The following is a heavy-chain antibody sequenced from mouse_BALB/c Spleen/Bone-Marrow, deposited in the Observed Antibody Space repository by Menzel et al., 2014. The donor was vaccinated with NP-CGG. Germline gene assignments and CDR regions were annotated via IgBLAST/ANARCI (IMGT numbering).Heavy chain of an antibody. CDR2: ILPGNTNA. J-gene: IGHJ4*01. CDR1: GYTFXNYW. Sequence: QVQLQQSGAEQMQPGASVKISCKATGYTFXNYWIEWVKQRPGHGLEWIGEILPGNTNANYNEKFKGRATFTADTSSNTAYMQLSSLTSEDSAVYYCARGWYSMDDWGQGTSGTVSS. V-gene: IGHV1-9*01. CDR3: ARGWYSMDD.